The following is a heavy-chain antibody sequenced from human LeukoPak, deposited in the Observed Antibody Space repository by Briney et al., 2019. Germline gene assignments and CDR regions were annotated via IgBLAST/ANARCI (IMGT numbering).Heavy chain of an antibody. CDR1: GFTFSNYG. CDR2: IRYDGNNK. J-gene: IGHJ4*02. D-gene: IGHD4-17*01. V-gene: IGHV3-30*02. CDR3: ARGHTAVTRHFDF. Sequence: PGGSLRLSCGASGFTFSNYGMLWVRQAPGKGLDWVSFIRYDGNNKLYADSVKGRFTISRDDAKNLLYLDMNSLRAEDTAVYYCARGHTAVTRHFDFWGQGTLVTVSS.